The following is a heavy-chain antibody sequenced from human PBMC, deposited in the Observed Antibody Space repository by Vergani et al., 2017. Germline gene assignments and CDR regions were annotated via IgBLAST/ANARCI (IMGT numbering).Heavy chain of an antibody. V-gene: IGHV1-24*01. Sequence: QVQLVQSGSEVRKPGASVKVSCQVSGYSLTELTIHWVRQAPGKGLEWMGGFDPEHGEVTLAHHNQGRVTMTEDRSTDTAYMELSSLRPEDTALYYCAIVTYYYDRSGYYLDYWGQGTLVTVSS. CDR2: FDPEHGEV. CDR3: AIVTYYYDRSGYYLDY. CDR1: GYSLTELT. D-gene: IGHD3-22*01. J-gene: IGHJ4*01.